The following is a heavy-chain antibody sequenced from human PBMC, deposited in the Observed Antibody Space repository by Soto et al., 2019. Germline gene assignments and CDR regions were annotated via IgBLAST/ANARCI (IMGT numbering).Heavy chain of an antibody. J-gene: IGHJ5*02. CDR1: VGSISSGGYC. CDR3: ARGPDR. CDR2: IYHSGST. Sequence: SKTLSLTCAVSVGSISSGGYCSSWLRQPPGKGLELIGYIYHSGSTYYNPSLKSRVTISVDRSKNQFSLKLSSVTAADTAVYYCARGPDRWGQG. V-gene: IGHV4-30-2*01.